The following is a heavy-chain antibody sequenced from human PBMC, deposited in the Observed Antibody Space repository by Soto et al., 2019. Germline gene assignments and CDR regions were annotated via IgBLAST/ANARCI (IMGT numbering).Heavy chain of an antibody. J-gene: IGHJ4*02. CDR1: GFSLSTSGMC. CDR2: IDWDDDK. CDR3: ARIVRRYSSGWYYFDY. D-gene: IGHD6-19*01. V-gene: IGHV2-70*01. Sequence: SGPTLVNPTQTLTLTCTFSGFSLSTSGMCVSWIRQPPGKALEWLALIDWDDDKYYSTSLKTRLTFSKDTSKNQVVLTMTNMDPVDTATYYCARIVRRYSSGWYYFDYWGQGTLVTVSS.